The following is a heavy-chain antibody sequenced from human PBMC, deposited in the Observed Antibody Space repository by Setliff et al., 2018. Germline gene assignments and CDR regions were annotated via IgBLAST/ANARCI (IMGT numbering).Heavy chain of an antibody. V-gene: IGHV1-2*02. D-gene: IGHD3-22*01. CDR2: INAKSGGT. CDR3: ARGYYDSYARYYVVGDY. J-gene: IGHJ4*02. CDR1: GFTLSEYY. Sequence: ASVKVSCKASGFTLSEYYMHWVRQAPGQGLEWMGSINAKSGGTNYEQKFLGRTIMTRETSTSTVYIELSSLRTENTAVYYGARGYYDSYARYYVVGDYWGQGTPVTVSS.